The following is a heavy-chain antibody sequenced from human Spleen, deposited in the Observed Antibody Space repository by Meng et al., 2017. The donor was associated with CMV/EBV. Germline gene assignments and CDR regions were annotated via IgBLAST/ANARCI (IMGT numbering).Heavy chain of an antibody. Sequence: GSGGPVGSTTYCWGSIRQPPGEKLEWIGSIYYGGSTNCNPSLKSRVTITLDTSKNQFSLKLTSVTAADTAVYYCARAGAFGELIFDYWGQGTLVTVSS. CDR3: ARAGAFGELIFDY. J-gene: IGHJ4*02. D-gene: IGHD3-10*01. CDR2: IYYGGST. CDR1: GGPVGSTTYC. V-gene: IGHV4-61*01.